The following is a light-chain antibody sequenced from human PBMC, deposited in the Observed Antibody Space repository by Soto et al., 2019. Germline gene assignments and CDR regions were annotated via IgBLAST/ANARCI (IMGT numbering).Light chain of an antibody. CDR1: QSISSY. CDR2: AAS. V-gene: IGKV1-39*01. Sequence: DIQMTQSPSSLSASVGDRVTITCRASQSISSYLNWYQQKPGKAPKLLIYAASSLQSGVPSRFSGSGSGTDLTLTISSLQPEDFATYYCQQSYSTPGWTFGQGTKVEIK. J-gene: IGKJ1*01. CDR3: QQSYSTPGWT.